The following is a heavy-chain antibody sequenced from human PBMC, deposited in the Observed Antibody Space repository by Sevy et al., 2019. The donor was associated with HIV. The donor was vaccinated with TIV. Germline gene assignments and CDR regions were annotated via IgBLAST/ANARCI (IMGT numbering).Heavy chain of an antibody. Sequence: SETLSLTCTVSGGSITSLYWNWIRQPPGKGLEWIANIYYNGHINYNPSLKSRVTLSLDTSKNQFSLRLSSVTAADTAMYYCAGENAWGSGYSWGQGTLVTLSS. J-gene: IGHJ4*02. CDR3: AGENAWGSGYS. V-gene: IGHV4-59*08. CDR2: IYYNGHI. D-gene: IGHD6-19*01. CDR1: GGSITSLY.